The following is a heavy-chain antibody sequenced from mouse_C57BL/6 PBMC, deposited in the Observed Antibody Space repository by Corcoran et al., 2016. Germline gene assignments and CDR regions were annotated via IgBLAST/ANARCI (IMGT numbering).Heavy chain of an antibody. V-gene: IGHV1-81*01. CDR2: IYPRSGNT. J-gene: IGHJ4*01. CDR3: ARRQLRLQDAMDY. Sequence: VQLQQSGAELARPGASVKLSCKASGYTFTSYGISWVKQRTGQGLEWIGGIYPRSGNTYYNEKFKGKATLTADKSSSTAYMELRSLTSEDSAVYFCARRQLRLQDAMDYWGQGTSVTVSS. CDR1: GYTFTSYG. D-gene: IGHD3-2*02.